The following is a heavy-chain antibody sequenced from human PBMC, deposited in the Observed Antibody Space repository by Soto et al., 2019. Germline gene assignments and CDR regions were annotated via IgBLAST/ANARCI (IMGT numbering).Heavy chain of an antibody. CDR1: GYTFTIYG. D-gene: IGHD3-10*01. J-gene: IGHJ4*02. CDR2: ISAYNGNT. CDR3: ARDHGAGKNLGRWEDY. Sequence: QVQLVQSGAEVKKPGASVKVSCKASGYTFTIYGISWVRQAPGQGLEWMGWISAYNGNTNCAKKLQGRVIMTRYTTTSTAYMELRSLRSDDTAVYYCARDHGAGKNLGRWEDYWGQGTLVTVSS. V-gene: IGHV1-18*01.